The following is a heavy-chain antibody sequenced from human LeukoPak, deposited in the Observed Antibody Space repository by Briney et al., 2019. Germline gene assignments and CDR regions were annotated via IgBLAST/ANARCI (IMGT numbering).Heavy chain of an antibody. CDR2: MNPDGCAT. Sequence: PGGSLRLSCGASGFSFSNFWMSWIRQAPGKGLERVANMNPDGCATYYPDSVKGRFTISRDNAKTSVYLHMNSLRPDDTAVYYCVRALVEVPRQSDLFDFWGQGTLVTVSS. D-gene: IGHD2-2*01. CDR1: GFSFSNFW. CDR3: VRALVEVPRQSDLFDF. J-gene: IGHJ4*02. V-gene: IGHV3-7*03.